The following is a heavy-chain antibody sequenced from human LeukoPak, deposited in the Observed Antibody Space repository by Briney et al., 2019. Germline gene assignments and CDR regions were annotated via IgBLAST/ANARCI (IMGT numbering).Heavy chain of an antibody. D-gene: IGHD4-11*01. CDR3: VREPSGELYRHLDA. V-gene: IGHV3-21*06. Sequence: PGGSLRLSCAASGFIFSTYSMNWVRQAPGKGLEWVSAHSSKKNYIYYAPSVEGRFTISRDDAKNSLYLQMNSLRVEDTAVYYCVREPSGELYRHLDAWGQGTLVIVSS. J-gene: IGHJ5*02. CDR1: GFIFSTYS. CDR2: HSSKKNYI.